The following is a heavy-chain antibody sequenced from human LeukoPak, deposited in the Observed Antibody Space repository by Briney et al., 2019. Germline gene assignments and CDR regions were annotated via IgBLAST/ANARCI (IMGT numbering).Heavy chain of an antibody. Sequence: GASVKVSCKVSGYTLTELSMHWVRQAPGKGLEWMGGFDPEDGETIYAQKFQGRVTMTEDTSTDTAYMELSSLRSEDTAVYCCATAGYSSSWYRPFLDYWGQGTLVTVSS. CDR2: FDPEDGET. CDR1: GYTLTELS. J-gene: IGHJ4*02. V-gene: IGHV1-24*01. D-gene: IGHD6-13*01. CDR3: ATAGYSSSWYRPFLDY.